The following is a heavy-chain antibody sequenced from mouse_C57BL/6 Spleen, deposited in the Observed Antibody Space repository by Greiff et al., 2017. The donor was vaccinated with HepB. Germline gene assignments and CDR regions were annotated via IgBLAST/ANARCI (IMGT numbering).Heavy chain of an antibody. V-gene: IGHV1-61*01. Sequence: QVQLQQPGAELVRPGSSVKLSCKASGYTFTSYWMDWVKQRPGQGLEWIGNIYPSDSETHYNQKFKDKATLTVDKSSSTAYMQLSSLTSEDSAVYYCARKGGYYGYFDVWGTGTTVTVSS. CDR2: IYPSDSET. CDR3: ARKGGYYGYFDV. CDR1: GYTFTSYW. J-gene: IGHJ1*03. D-gene: IGHD2-2*01.